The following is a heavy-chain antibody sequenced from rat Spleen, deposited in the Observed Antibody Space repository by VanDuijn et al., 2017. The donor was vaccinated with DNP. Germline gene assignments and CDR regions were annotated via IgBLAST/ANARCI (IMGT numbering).Heavy chain of an antibody. D-gene: IGHD4-3*01. CDR3: VRWNSGHFDY. CDR1: GFTFSAYY. J-gene: IGHJ2*01. Sequence: EVQLVESGGGLVQPGRSLKLSCAASGFTFSAYYMAWVRKAPAKGLEWVAYIGSPAYAPYHGDSVKGRFTISRDNAKSTLYLQMNSLRSEDMATYYCVRWNSGHFDYWGQGVMVTVSS. V-gene: IGHV5-22*01. CDR2: IGSPAYAP.